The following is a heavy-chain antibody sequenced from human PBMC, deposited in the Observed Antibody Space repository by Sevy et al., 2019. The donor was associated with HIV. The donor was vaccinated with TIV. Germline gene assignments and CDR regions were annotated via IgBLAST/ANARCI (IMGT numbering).Heavy chain of an antibody. CDR1: GFIFSNYD. Sequence: GGSPRLSCVGSGFIFSNYDMHWVRQRTGKGLEWVASIGTLADTFYPDSVKGRFTISRENAKNSLFLQMNDLRVGDTAVYFCTRHGILPYGSRIAFDIWGRGTTVTVSS. J-gene: IGHJ3*02. D-gene: IGHD3-10*01. CDR3: TRHGILPYGSRIAFDI. V-gene: IGHV3-13*01. CDR2: IGTLADT.